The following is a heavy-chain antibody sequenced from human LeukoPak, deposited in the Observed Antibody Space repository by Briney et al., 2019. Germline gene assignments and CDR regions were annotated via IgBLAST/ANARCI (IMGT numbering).Heavy chain of an antibody. CDR2: ISAYNGNT. D-gene: IGHD2-21*02. Sequence: ASVKVSCKASGYTFTSYGISWVRQAPGQGLEWMGWISAYNGNTNYAQKLQGGVTMTTDTSTSTAYMELRSLRSDDTAVYYSARDHLDIVVVTAILDYYYGMDVWGQGTTVTVSS. CDR1: GYTFTSYG. CDR3: ARDHLDIVVVTAILDYYYGMDV. V-gene: IGHV1-18*01. J-gene: IGHJ6*02.